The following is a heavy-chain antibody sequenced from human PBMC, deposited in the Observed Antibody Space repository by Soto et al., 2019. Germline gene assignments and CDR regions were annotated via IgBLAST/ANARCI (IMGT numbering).Heavy chain of an antibody. CDR2: IIPIFGTA. CDR1: GGTFSSYA. V-gene: IGHV1-69*05. J-gene: IGHJ6*02. Sequence: XSVKVSCKASGGTFSSYAISWVRQAPGQGLEWMGGIIPIFGTANYAQKFQGRVTITTDTSTSTAYMELSSLRSEDTAVYYCARVAIVESYGMDVWGQGTTVTVSS. CDR3: ARVAIVESYGMDV. D-gene: IGHD3-22*01.